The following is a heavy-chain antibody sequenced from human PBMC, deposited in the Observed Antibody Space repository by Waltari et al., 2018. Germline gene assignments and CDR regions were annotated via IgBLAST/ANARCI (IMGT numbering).Heavy chain of an antibody. CDR3: ARDSYGSGSYGDAFDI. CDR1: GGSLSSYY. J-gene: IGHJ3*02. CDR2: IYYSGST. D-gene: IGHD3-10*01. V-gene: IGHV4-59*01. Sequence: QVQLQESGPGLVKPSETLSLTCPVSGGSLSSYYWSWIRQPPGKGLEWIGYIYYSGSTNYNPSLKSRVTISVDTSKNQFSLKLSSVTAADTAVYYCARDSYGSGSYGDAFDIWGQGTMVTVSS.